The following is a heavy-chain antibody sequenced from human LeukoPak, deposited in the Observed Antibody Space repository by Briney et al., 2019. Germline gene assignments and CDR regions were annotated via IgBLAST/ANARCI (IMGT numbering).Heavy chain of an antibody. CDR3: AGHYYDSSGFDY. J-gene: IGHJ4*02. V-gene: IGHV4-34*01. D-gene: IGHD3-22*01. Sequence: PSETLSLTCTVSGGSIVSYYWSWIRQPPGKGLEWIGEINHSGSTNYNPSLKSRVTISVDTSENQFSLKLSSVTAADTAVYYCAGHYYDSSGFDYWGQGTLVTVSS. CDR2: INHSGST. CDR1: GGSIVSYY.